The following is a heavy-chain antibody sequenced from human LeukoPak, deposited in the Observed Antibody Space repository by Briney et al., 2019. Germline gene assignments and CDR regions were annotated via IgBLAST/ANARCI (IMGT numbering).Heavy chain of an antibody. CDR1: GFTFSSYG. CDR3: ATPGDYGGH. Sequence: GGSLRLSRAASGFTFSSYGFYWVRQAPGKGLEWVASISSSGSYIYYGDSLKGRVTISRDNAKNSVNLQVKNLRANDTALYYCATPGDYGGHWGQGTLVIVSS. CDR2: ISSSGSYI. J-gene: IGHJ4*02. V-gene: IGHV3-21*01. D-gene: IGHD4-17*01.